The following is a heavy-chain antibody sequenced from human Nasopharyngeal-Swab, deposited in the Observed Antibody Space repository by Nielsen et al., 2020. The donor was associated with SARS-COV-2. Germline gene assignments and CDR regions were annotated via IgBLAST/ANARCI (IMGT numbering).Heavy chain of an antibody. CDR1: GGSISSSSYY. D-gene: IGHD6-19*01. CDR2: INYSGNT. Sequence: SETLSLTCTVSGGSISSSSYYWGWIRQPPGKGLEWIGNINYSGNTFYNPSLKSRVTISVDTSKNQFSLKLSSVTAADTAVYYCARGVKSKGGSSGRDYWGQGTLVTVSS. J-gene: IGHJ4*02. CDR3: ARGVKSKGGSSGRDY. V-gene: IGHV4-39*07.